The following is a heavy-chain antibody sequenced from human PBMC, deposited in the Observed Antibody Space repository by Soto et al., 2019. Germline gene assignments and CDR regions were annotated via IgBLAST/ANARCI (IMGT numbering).Heavy chain of an antibody. Sequence: QVQLQESGPGLVKPSQTLSLTCTVSGGSISSGNYYWSWIRQPPGKGLEWIGFSSYSGTTHYSASLRSRVSISVDTSKNQFSLDLSSVTAADTAVYYCATMGTPVTGLYYFDYWGQGALVTVSS. CDR2: SSYSGTT. D-gene: IGHD4-17*01. J-gene: IGHJ4*02. V-gene: IGHV4-30-4*01. CDR1: GGSISSGNYY. CDR3: ATMGTPVTGLYYFDY.